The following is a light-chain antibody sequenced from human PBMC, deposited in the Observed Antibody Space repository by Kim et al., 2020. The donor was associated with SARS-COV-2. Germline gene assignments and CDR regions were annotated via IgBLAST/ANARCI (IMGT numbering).Light chain of an antibody. CDR1: RSDVGDYNF. V-gene: IGLV2-11*01. Sequence: QSALTQPRSVSGSPGQSVTISCTGTRSDVGDYNFISWYQQHPGKAPKLMIYDVSERPSGVPDRLSGSKSGNTASLTVSGLQAEDEADYYCSSYATTVVFGGGTQLTVL. CDR3: SSYATTVV. CDR2: DVS. J-gene: IGLJ2*01.